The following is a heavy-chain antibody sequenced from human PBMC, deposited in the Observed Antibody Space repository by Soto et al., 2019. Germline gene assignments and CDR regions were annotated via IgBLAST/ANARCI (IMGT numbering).Heavy chain of an antibody. Sequence: QLQLQESGPGLVKPSETLSLTCTVSGGSISSSSYYWGWIRQPPGKGLEWIGSIYYSGSTYYNPSLKSRVTISVDTSKNQFSLKLSSVTAADTAVYYCARPNIEYYYYYYMDVWGKGTTVTVSS. D-gene: IGHD5-12*01. J-gene: IGHJ6*03. V-gene: IGHV4-39*01. CDR1: GGSISSSSYY. CDR3: ARPNIEYYYYYYMDV. CDR2: IYYSGST.